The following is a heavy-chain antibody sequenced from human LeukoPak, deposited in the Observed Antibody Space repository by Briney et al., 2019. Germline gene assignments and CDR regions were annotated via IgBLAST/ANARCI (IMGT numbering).Heavy chain of an antibody. J-gene: IGHJ4*02. Sequence: SGTLSLTCAVSGGSISNSNWWSWDRQPPGKGLEWIGEIYHSGNTSYKPSLKSRVTMSVDKSKNQFSLKLSSVTAADTAVYYCACYYDSSGYRFDYWGQGTLVTVSS. CDR2: IYHSGNT. V-gene: IGHV4-4*02. CDR1: GGSISNSNW. D-gene: IGHD3-22*01. CDR3: ACYYDSSGYRFDY.